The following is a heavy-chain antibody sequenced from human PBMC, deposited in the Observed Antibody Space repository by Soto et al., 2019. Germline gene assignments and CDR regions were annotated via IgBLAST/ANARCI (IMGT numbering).Heavy chain of an antibody. D-gene: IGHD5-12*01. CDR1: GFTFSSYG. J-gene: IGHJ4*02. CDR3: ARERKDIVATIRPYYFDY. V-gene: IGHV3-33*01. CDR2: IWYDGSNK. Sequence: QVQLVESGGGVVQPGRSLRLSCAASGFTFSSYGMHWVRQAPGKGLEWVAVIWYDGSNKYYADSVKGRFTISRDNSKNTLYLQMDSLRAEDTAVYYCARERKDIVATIRPYYFDYWGQGTLVTVSS.